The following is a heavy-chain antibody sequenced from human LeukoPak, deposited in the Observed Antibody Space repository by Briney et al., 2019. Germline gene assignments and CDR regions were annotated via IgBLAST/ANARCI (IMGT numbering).Heavy chain of an antibody. D-gene: IGHD3-22*01. Sequence: SETLSLTCTVSGGSISSYYWNWIRQPPGQGLEWTGYIYYSGSTNYNPSLKSRVTISVDTSKNQFSLKLSSVTAADTAVYYCARGADSSGYYSIFYFDYWGQGTLVTVSS. CDR2: IYYSGST. V-gene: IGHV4-59*01. J-gene: IGHJ4*02. CDR1: GGSISSYY. CDR3: ARGADSSGYYSIFYFDY.